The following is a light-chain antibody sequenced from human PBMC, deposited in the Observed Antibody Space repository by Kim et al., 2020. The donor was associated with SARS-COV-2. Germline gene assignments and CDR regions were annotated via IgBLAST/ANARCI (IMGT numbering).Light chain of an antibody. CDR2: GAS. CDR1: QSVSSSY. Sequence: PGERATLDCRASQSVSSSYLAWYQQKPGQAPRLLIYGASSRATGIPDRFSGSGSGTDFTLTISRLEPEDFAVYYCQQYGSSPPVTFGGGTKVDIK. CDR3: QQYGSSPPVT. V-gene: IGKV3-20*01. J-gene: IGKJ4*01.